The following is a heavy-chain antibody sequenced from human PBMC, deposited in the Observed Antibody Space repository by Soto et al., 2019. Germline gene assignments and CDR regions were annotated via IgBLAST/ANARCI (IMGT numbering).Heavy chain of an antibody. Sequence: SQTLSLTCAISGDSVSSNTASWNWIRQSPSRGLEWLGRTYFRSKWYNDYAVSVKTRIIINPDTSNNQFSLQLNSVTPEDTAVYFCAKGDNLGPKTGYAFDPWGQGIMVTVSS. CDR1: GDSVSSNTAS. V-gene: IGHV6-1*01. J-gene: IGHJ5*02. CDR2: TYFRSKWYN. CDR3: AKGDNLGPKTGYAFDP. D-gene: IGHD5-12*01.